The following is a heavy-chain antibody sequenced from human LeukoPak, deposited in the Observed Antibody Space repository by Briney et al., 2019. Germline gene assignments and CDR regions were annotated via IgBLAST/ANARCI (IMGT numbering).Heavy chain of an antibody. CDR3: AREGHRSSSLLGAFDI. CDR2: INPTGGTT. D-gene: IGHD6-13*01. J-gene: IGHJ3*02. CDR1: GYTFTSYY. V-gene: IGHV1-46*01. Sequence: ASVKVSCKASGYTFTSYYIHWVRQAPGLGPEWMGIINPTGGTTSYAQKFQGRVTMTRDTSTSTVYMELSSLRSEDTAVYHCAREGHRSSSLLGAFDIWGQGTMVTVSS.